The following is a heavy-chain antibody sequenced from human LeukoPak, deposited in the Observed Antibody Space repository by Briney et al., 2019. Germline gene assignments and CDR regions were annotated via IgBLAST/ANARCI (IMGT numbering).Heavy chain of an antibody. J-gene: IGHJ4*02. V-gene: IGHV4-39*01. CDR3: ARQSGSGLYILP. CDR2: IYYGGNT. CDR1: GVSLSSSNSY. D-gene: IGHD3/OR15-3a*01. Sequence: PSETLSLTCTVSGVSLSSSNSYWGWIRQPPGKGLEWIGRIYYGGNTSYQASLKSEVPISIDTSKNQFSLRLTAVTAAYTAVYYCARQSGSGLYILPWGQGTLVTVSS.